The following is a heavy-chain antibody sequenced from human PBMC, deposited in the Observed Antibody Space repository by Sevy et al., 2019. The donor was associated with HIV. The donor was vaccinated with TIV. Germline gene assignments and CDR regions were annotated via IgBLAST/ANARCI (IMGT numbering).Heavy chain of an antibody. D-gene: IGHD3-22*01. CDR2: ISGSGGST. Sequence: GGYLRLSCAASGFTFTYYDMTWVRQAPGKGLEWVSSISGSGGSTYYADSVKGRFSISRDNSKNTLYLQMNSLRADDTAVYYCTKGVPLLCMRGYCHYYFDYWGQGTLVTVSS. V-gene: IGHV3-23*01. CDR1: GFTFTYYD. CDR3: TKGVPLLCMRGYCHYYFDY. J-gene: IGHJ4*02.